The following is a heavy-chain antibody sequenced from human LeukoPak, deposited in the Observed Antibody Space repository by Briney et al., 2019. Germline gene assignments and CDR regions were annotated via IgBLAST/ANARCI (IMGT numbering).Heavy chain of an antibody. CDR2: VDPEDGET. V-gene: IGHV1-69-2*01. J-gene: IGHJ4*02. CDR1: GYTFTDYY. D-gene: IGHD1-26*01. Sequence: ASVKVSCKVSGYTFTDYYMHWVQQAPGKGLEWMGLVDPEDGETIYAEKFQGRVTITADTSTDTAYMELSSLGSEDTAVYYCATAWELPLFDYWGQGTLVTVSS. CDR3: ATAWELPLFDY.